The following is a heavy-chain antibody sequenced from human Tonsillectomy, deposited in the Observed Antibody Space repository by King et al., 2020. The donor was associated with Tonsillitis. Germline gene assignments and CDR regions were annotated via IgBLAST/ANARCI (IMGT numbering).Heavy chain of an antibody. V-gene: IGHV3-30*09. CDR3: ARAGFSSSWYAAYFYY. J-gene: IGHJ4*02. D-gene: IGHD6-13*01. Sequence: VQLVESGGGVVQPGTSLRLSCAASGFTFTTYAMHWVRQAPGKGLEWLAVISHDGTNIYYADSVKGRFAIYRDNSKNTLYLQMNSLRAEDTAVYYCARAGFSSSWYAAYFYYWGQGTLVTVSS. CDR2: ISHDGTNI. CDR1: GFTFTTYA.